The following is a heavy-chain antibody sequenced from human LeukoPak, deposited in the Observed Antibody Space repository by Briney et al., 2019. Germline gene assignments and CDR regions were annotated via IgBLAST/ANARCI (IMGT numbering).Heavy chain of an antibody. J-gene: IGHJ4*02. D-gene: IGHD3-22*01. V-gene: IGHV1-3*01. CDR1: GYTFTSYA. Sequence: ASVKVSCKASGYTFTSYAMHWVRQAPGQRLEWMGWINAGNGNTKYSQKFQGRVTITRDTSASTAYMELSSLRSEDTAVYYCARDIEYYDSSGYDYWGQGTLVTVSS. CDR3: ARDIEYYDSSGYDY. CDR2: INAGNGNT.